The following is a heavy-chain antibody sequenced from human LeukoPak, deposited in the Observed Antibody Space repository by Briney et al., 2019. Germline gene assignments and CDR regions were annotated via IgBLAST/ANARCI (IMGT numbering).Heavy chain of an antibody. Sequence: SETLSLTCAVYGGSFSGYYWSWIRQPPGKGLEWIGEINHSGSTNYNPSLKSRVTISVDTSKNQFSLKLSSVTAADTAVYYCARGHDYGDTLTTPRYYYYGMDVWGQGTTVTVSS. CDR3: ARGHDYGDTLTTPRYYYYGMDV. CDR2: INHSGST. D-gene: IGHD4-17*01. J-gene: IGHJ6*02. V-gene: IGHV4-34*01. CDR1: GGSFSGYY.